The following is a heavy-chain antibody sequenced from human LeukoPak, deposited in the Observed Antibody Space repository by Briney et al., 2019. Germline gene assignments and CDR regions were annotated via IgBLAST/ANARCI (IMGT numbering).Heavy chain of an antibody. CDR1: GGSISSSNYY. Sequence: SETLSLTCTVSGGSISSSNYYWNWIRQPAGKGLEWIGRIYTSGSTNYNPSLKSRVTISVDTSKNQFSLKLSSVTAADTALYYCARGLWFGDENPPYFDYWGQGTLVTVSS. V-gene: IGHV4-61*02. J-gene: IGHJ4*02. CDR2: IYTSGST. D-gene: IGHD3-10*01. CDR3: ARGLWFGDENPPYFDY.